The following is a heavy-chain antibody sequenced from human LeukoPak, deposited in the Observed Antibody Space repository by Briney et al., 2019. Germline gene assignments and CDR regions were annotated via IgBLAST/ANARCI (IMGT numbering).Heavy chain of an antibody. V-gene: IGHV1-2*02. D-gene: IGHD2-2*01. CDR2: INPNSGGT. J-gene: IGHJ4*02. CDR3: ARDVGYCSSTSCRDY. CDR1: GYTFTGYY. Sequence: ASVKVSCKASGYTFTGYYMHWVRQAPGQGLEWIGWINPNSGGTNYAQKFQGRVTMTRDTSISTAYMELSRLRSDDTAVYYCARDVGYCSSTSCRDYWGRGTLVTVSS.